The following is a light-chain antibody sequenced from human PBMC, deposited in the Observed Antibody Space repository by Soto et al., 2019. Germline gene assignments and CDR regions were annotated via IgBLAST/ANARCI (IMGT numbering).Light chain of an antibody. V-gene: IGKV3-11*01. CDR1: QSVSSY. CDR3: QQRSNWPRT. CDR2: DAS. J-gene: IGKJ1*01. Sequence: EFVLTQSPATLSLCPVERATLSCRASQSVSSYLAWYQQKPGQAPRLLIYDASNRATGIPARFSGSGSGTDFTLTISSLEPEDFAVYYCQQRSNWPRTFGQGTKVDIK.